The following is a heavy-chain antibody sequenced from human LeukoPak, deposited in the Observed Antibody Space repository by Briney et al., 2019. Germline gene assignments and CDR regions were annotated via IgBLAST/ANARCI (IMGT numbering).Heavy chain of an antibody. CDR3: ARGEGVVVPAAIYYYYGMDV. D-gene: IGHD2-2*02. CDR2: IIPIFGTA. Sequence: VASVKDSCKASRGTFISYAISWVCQAPGQGLEWMGGIIPIFGTANYAQKFQGRVTITADESTSTAYMELSSLRSEDTAVYYCARGEGVVVPAAIYYYYGMDVWGQGTTVTVSS. V-gene: IGHV1-69*13. CDR1: RGTFISYA. J-gene: IGHJ6*02.